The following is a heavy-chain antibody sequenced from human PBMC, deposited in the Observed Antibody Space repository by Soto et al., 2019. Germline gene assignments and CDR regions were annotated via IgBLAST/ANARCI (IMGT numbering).Heavy chain of an antibody. V-gene: IGHV4-30-4*01. J-gene: IGHJ5*02. CDR2: IYYSGST. Sequence: PSETLSLTCTVSGGSISSGDYYWSWIRHPPGKGLEWIGYIYYSGSTYYNPSLKSRVTISVDTSKNQFSLKLSSVTAADTAVYYCARERVSGMTDYSNYPFPLGFDPWGQGTLVTVSS. CDR1: GGSISSGDYY. CDR3: ARERVSGMTDYSNYPFPLGFDP. D-gene: IGHD4-4*01.